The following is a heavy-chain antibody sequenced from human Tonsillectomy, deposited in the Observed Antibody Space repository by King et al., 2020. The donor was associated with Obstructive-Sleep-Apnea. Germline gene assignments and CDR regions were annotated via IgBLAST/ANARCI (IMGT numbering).Heavy chain of an antibody. Sequence: VQLVESGGGLVKRGGSLRLSCAASVFTFSNYAMSWVRQAPGKGLEWVSSISGSGGSTLYADSVKDRFTISRDNSKSTLYLQMNSLRAEDTAIYYCAKAGTYDSSSYYYASYFDYWGQGTLVTASS. CDR1: VFTFSNYA. CDR2: ISGSGGST. V-gene: IGHV3-23*04. CDR3: AKAGTYDSSSYYYASYFDY. D-gene: IGHD3-22*01. J-gene: IGHJ4*02.